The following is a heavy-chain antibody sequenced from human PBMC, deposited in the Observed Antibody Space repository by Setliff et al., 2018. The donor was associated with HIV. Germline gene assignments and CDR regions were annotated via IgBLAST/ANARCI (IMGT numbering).Heavy chain of an antibody. D-gene: IGHD5-18*01. CDR1: GGSFSGYD. V-gene: IGHV4-34*01. CDR2: INHSGST. CDR3: ARRWGIRGYSS. J-gene: IGHJ5*02. Sequence: PSETLSLTCAVYGGSFSGYDWSWIRLPPGKGLEWIGEINHSGSTNYNPSLKSRVTISVDTSKNQFSLKLYSVTAADTSVYCCARRWGIRGYSSWGQGTLVTVSS.